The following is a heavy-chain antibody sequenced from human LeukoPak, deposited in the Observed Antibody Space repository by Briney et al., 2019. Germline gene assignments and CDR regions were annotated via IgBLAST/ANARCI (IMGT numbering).Heavy chain of an antibody. Sequence: ASVKVSCKASGYTFASYGISWVRQAPGQGLEWMGWISAYNGNTNYAQKLQGRVTMTTDTSTSTAYMELRSLRSDDTAVYYCAREGHSSSWYRFSFHAPATHQEYFQHWGQGTLVTVSS. CDR2: ISAYNGNT. J-gene: IGHJ1*01. CDR1: GYTFASYG. CDR3: AREGHSSSWYRFSFHAPATHQEYFQH. D-gene: IGHD6-13*01. V-gene: IGHV1-18*01.